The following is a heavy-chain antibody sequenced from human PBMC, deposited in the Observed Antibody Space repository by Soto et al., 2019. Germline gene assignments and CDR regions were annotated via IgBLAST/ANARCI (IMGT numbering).Heavy chain of an antibody. CDR1: RITFGSRA. Sequence: EVQLLESGGDLVQPGGSLRLSCVGSRITFGSRAMSWVRQTPGEGLEWVSSITDTGGDTKYADSVRGRFTMSRDNSKKTLYLQMNSLRVEDSALYYCARGSTDSYPGSRIFDFWGRGTLVTVSS. CDR2: ITDTGGDT. V-gene: IGHV3-23*01. CDR3: ARGSTDSYPGSRIFDF. D-gene: IGHD3-10*01. J-gene: IGHJ4*02.